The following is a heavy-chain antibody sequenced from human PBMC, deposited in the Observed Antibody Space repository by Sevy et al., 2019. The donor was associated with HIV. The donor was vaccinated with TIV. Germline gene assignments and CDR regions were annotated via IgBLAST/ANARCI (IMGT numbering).Heavy chain of an antibody. V-gene: IGHV3-23*01. CDR1: GFTFSKYS. J-gene: IGHJ4*02. CDR3: AREGCTKPHDY. CDR2: LSFGCGEI. Sequence: GGSLRLSRAASGFTFSKYSMSWVRQPPGKGLEWVSTLSFGCGEINHADSVKGRFTISRDNSKNTLYLQMNNLRAEDTDVYYCAREGCTKPHDYWGQGTLVTVSS. D-gene: IGHD2-8*01.